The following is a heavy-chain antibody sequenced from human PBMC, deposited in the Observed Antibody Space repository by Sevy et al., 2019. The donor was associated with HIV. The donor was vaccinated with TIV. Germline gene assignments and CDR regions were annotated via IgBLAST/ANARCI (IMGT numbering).Heavy chain of an antibody. D-gene: IGHD6-19*01. J-gene: IGHJ4*02. Sequence: GGSLRLSCAASGFTSGSFYMHWVRQTPKTGLVWVSNINSDGRLSNYADSVKGRFIVSRDNAKNTQHLQMTSLGAEDTAVYYCAIGSAGTAQQWGQGILVTVS. V-gene: IGHV3-74*01. CDR3: AIGSAGTAQQ. CDR2: INSDGRLS. CDR1: GFTSGSFY.